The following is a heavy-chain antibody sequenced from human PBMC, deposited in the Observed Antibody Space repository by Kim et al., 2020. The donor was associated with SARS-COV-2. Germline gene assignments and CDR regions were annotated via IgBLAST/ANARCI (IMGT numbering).Heavy chain of an antibody. D-gene: IGHD3-10*01. V-gene: IGHV3-30*07. CDR3: ACVCGSGKKGWFDP. Sequence: ADSVTGRFTLSRDHSQNTLYLPMNSLRAEDTAVYYCACVCGSGKKGWFDPWGQGTLVTVSS. J-gene: IGHJ5*02.